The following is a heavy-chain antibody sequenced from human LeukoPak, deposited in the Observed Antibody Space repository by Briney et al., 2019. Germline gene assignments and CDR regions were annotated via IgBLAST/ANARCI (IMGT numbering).Heavy chain of an antibody. CDR3: ARDTYYDSSGYTYYYYGMDV. V-gene: IGHV3-48*03. Sequence: GGSLRLSCAASGFTFSSYEMNWVRQAPGKGLEWVSYISGSSSTIYYADSVKGRFTISRDNAKNSLHLQMISLRAEDTAVYYCARDTYYDSSGYTYYYYGMDVWGQGTTVTVSS. CDR1: GFTFSSYE. CDR2: ISGSSSTI. J-gene: IGHJ6*02. D-gene: IGHD3-22*01.